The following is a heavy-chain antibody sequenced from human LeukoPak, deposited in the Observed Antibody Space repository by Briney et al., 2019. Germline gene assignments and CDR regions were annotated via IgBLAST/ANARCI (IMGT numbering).Heavy chain of an antibody. CDR2: ISNSGGDT. CDR3: AQQLGYCSGGTCYFTY. J-gene: IGHJ1*01. V-gene: IGHV3-23*01. Sequence: GGSLRLSCAASGFTFSSYAMSRVRQAPGKGLEWVAAISNSGGDTFYSDSGKGRFTIARDNSKNTLYLQMNSLRVDDTAVYYCAQQLGYCSGGTCYFTYWGQGTLVTVSS. CDR1: GFTFSSYA. D-gene: IGHD2-15*01.